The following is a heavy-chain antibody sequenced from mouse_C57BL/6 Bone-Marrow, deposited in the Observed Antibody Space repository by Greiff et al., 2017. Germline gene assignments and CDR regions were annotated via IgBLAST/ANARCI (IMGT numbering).Heavy chain of an antibody. CDR2: IDPSDSYT. J-gene: IGHJ2*01. D-gene: IGHD4-1*01. V-gene: IGHV1-69*01. Sequence: QVQLQQPGAELVMPGASVKLSCKASGYTFTSYWMHWVKQRPGQGLEWIGEIDPSDSYTNYNQKFKGKSTLTVDKAYRTAYMQLSSLTSEDSAVYSGARSQLGHYLDDWGQGTTLTVSS. CDR3: ARSQLGHYLDD. CDR1: GYTFTSYW.